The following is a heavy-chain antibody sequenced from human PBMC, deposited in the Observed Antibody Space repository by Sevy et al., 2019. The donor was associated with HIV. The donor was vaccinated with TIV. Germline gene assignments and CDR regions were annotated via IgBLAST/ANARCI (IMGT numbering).Heavy chain of an antibody. Sequence: GASVKVSCKDSGYTFTSYDINWVRQATGQGLEWMGWMNPNSGNIGYAQKFQGRVTITRNTSISTAYMELSSQRSEDTAGYYCARVRADSSGSYGNYYYYMDVWGKGTTVTVSS. CDR3: ARVRADSSGSYGNYYYYMDV. V-gene: IGHV1-8*03. CDR1: GYTFTSYD. CDR2: MNPNSGNI. J-gene: IGHJ6*03. D-gene: IGHD6-19*01.